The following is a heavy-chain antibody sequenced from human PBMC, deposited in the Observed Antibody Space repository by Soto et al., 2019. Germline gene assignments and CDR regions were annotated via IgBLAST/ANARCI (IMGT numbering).Heavy chain of an antibody. J-gene: IGHJ4*02. CDR3: ASAPQRSDSSSLYYFDY. D-gene: IGHD6-6*01. V-gene: IGHV1-69*13. CDR2: IIPIFGTA. Sequence: SLKVSCKASGGTFSSYAISWVRQAPGEGLEWMGGIIPIFGTANYAQKFQGRVTITADESTSTAYMELSSLRSEDTAVYYCASAPQRSDSSSLYYFDYWGQGTLVTVSS. CDR1: GGTFSSYA.